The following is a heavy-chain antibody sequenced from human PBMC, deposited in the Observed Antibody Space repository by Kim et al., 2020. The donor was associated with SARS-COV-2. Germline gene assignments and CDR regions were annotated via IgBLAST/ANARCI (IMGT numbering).Heavy chain of an antibody. V-gene: IGHV1-8*01. Sequence: ASVKVSCKASGYTFTSYDINWVRQATGQGLEWMGWMNPNSGNTGYAQKFQGRVTMTRNTSISTAYMELSSLRSEDTAVYYCARGITIFGVVGYGGFDPWGQGTLVTVSS. CDR3: ARGITIFGVVGYGGFDP. CDR1: GYTFTSYD. D-gene: IGHD3-3*01. J-gene: IGHJ5*02. CDR2: MNPNSGNT.